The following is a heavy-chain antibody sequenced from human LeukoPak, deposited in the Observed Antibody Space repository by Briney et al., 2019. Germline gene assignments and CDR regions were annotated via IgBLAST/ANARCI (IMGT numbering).Heavy chain of an antibody. Sequence: AGGSLRLSCAASEFSVGSNYMTWVRQAPGKGLEWVSTISGSGGSTYYADSVKGRFTISRDNSKNTLYLQMNSLRADDTAVYYCAKRDGGYWGQGTLVTVSS. V-gene: IGHV3-23*01. CDR2: ISGSGGST. J-gene: IGHJ4*02. CDR3: AKRDGGY. D-gene: IGHD4-23*01. CDR1: EFSVGSNY.